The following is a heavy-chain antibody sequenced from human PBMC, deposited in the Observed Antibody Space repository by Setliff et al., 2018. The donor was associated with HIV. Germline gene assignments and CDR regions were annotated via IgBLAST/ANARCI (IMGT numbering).Heavy chain of an antibody. Sequence: PSETLSLTCAVYGGSISSYYWSWIRQPPGEGLEWIGYIFYSGSTNYNPSLKSRVTISLDTSKNQFSLKLTSVTAADTAVYYCAREKNGYFDSWGQGTQVTVSS. CDR3: AREKNGYFDS. CDR2: IFYSGST. V-gene: IGHV4-59*01. D-gene: IGHD2-8*01. CDR1: GGSISSYY. J-gene: IGHJ4*02.